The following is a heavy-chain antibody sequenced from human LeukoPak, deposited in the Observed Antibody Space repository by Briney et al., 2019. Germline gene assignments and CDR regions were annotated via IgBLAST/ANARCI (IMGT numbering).Heavy chain of an antibody. CDR1: GFTFTNYG. CDR2: VGHSCTNT. D-gene: IGHD6-13*01. CDR3: ARETLWQGSWYGAAGGGSNY. J-gene: IGHJ4*02. V-gene: IGHV3-23*01. Sequence: PGGSPRLSCAASGFTFTNYGVSWVRQAPGKGLEWVSAVGHSCTNTYYADSVRGWFTISRDNSKNMLYLQMNSLRVDDTAVYYCARETLWQGSWYGAAGGGSNYWGQGTLVTVSS.